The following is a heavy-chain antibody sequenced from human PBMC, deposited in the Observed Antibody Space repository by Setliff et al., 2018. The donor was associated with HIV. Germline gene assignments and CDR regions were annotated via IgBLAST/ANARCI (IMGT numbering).Heavy chain of an antibody. V-gene: IGHV1-3*01. CDR1: GYTFTSYA. CDR2: SNAGNGNT. J-gene: IGHJ4*02. D-gene: IGHD3-10*01. Sequence: VASVKVSCKASGYTFTSYAMHWVRQAPGQRLEWMGWSNAGNGNTKYSQEFQGRVTITRDTSASTAYMELSSLRSEDTAVYYCARDSRYGSGSYYTANSFDYWGQGTLVTVSS. CDR3: ARDSRYGSGSYYTANSFDY.